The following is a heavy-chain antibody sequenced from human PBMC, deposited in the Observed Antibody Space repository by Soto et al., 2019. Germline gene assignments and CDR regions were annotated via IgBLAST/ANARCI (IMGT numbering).Heavy chain of an antibody. CDR2: IKQDGSEK. J-gene: IGHJ6*02. V-gene: IGHV3-7*03. CDR3: ARAQYSSGWYVWVHYYYYYGMDV. Sequence: GGSLRLSCAASGFTFSSYWMSWVRQAPGKGLEWVANIKQDGSEKYYVDSVKGRFTISRDNAKNSLYLQMNSLRAEDTAVYYCARAQYSSGWYVWVHYYYYYGMDVWGQGTTVTVSS. D-gene: IGHD6-19*01. CDR1: GFTFSSYW.